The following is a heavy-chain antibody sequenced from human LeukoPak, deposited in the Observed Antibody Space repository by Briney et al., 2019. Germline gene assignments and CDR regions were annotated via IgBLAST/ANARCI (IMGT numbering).Heavy chain of an antibody. J-gene: IGHJ6*03. CDR2: MNPNSGNT. D-gene: IGHD3-10*01. V-gene: IGHV1-8*01. Sequence: ASVKVSCKASGYTFTSYDINWVRQATGQGLEWMGWMNPNSGNTDYAQKFQGRVTMTRNTSISTAYMELSSLRSEDTAVYYCARLAAYNYGSGSYYKPSYYYYYYMDVWGKGTTVTVSS. CDR1: GYTFTSYD. CDR3: ARLAAYNYGSGSYYKPSYYYYYYMDV.